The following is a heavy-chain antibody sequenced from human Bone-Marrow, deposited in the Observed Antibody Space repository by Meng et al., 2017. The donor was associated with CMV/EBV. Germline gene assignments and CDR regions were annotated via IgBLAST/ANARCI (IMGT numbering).Heavy chain of an antibody. J-gene: IGHJ5*02. CDR2: IYYSGST. CDR3: ARDASYCSSTSCYMGRYNWFDP. Sequence: GSLRLSCTVSGGSISSSSYYWGWIRQPPGKGLEWIGSIYYSGSTYYNPSLKSRVTISVDTSKNQFSLKLSSVTAADTAVYYCARDASYCSSTSCYMGRYNWFDPWGQRTLVHVSS. CDR1: GGSISSSSYY. D-gene: IGHD2-2*02. V-gene: IGHV4-39*07.